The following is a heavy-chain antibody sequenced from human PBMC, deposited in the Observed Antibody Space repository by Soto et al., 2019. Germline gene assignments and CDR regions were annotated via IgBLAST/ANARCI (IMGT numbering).Heavy chain of an antibody. V-gene: IGHV3-23*01. CDR2: ISGTGDAT. CDR1: GFTFNNYA. D-gene: IGHD3-16*01. CDR3: VRWGSSKDLDN. Sequence: GGSLRLSCAVSGFTFNNYAMSWVRQAPGKGLEWVSIISGTGDATYYADSVKGRFTISRDNSKNTLYLQMNSLRAEDTAIYYCVRWGSSKDLDNWGQGTLVTVSS. J-gene: IGHJ4*02.